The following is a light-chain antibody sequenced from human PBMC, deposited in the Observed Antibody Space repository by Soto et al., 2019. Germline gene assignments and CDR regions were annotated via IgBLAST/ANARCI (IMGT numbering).Light chain of an antibody. V-gene: IGKV1-5*03. CDR3: QQYNSYWT. Sequence: DIQMTQSPSTLSASVGDRVTITCRASQSISSWLAWYQQKPGKAPKLPGYKASSLESGVPSRFSGSGSGIEFTLTISSLQPDDLATYYCQQYNSYWTFGQGTKVEIK. J-gene: IGKJ1*01. CDR2: KAS. CDR1: QSISSW.